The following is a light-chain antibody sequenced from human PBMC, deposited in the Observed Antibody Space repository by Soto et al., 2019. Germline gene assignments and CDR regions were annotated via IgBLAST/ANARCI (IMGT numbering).Light chain of an antibody. CDR1: QSVSSF. V-gene: IGKV3-15*01. CDR2: GAS. CDR3: QQYNKWPRT. J-gene: IGKJ1*01. Sequence: EIVLTQSPATLSLSPGERATLSCRASQSVSSFLAWYQQKPGQAPRLLISGASSRATGIPARFSGSGSGTEFTLTISNLQTEDFAVYYCQQYNKWPRTFGQGTKVDIK.